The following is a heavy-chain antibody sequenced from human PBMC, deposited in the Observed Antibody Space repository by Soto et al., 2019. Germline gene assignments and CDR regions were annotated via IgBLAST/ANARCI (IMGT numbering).Heavy chain of an antibody. CDR3: AGGRTIFNGMDV. J-gene: IGHJ6*02. CDR2: ISSSGNTI. Sequence: QVQLVESGGGLVKPGGSLRVSCAASGFSFSDYYMSWIRQAPGKGLEWVSYISSSGNTIYHADSVKGRFTISRDNAKNSLNLQMNSLRDEDTAVYYCAGGRTIFNGMDVWGLGTTVTVSS. V-gene: IGHV3-11*01. D-gene: IGHD3-10*02. CDR1: GFSFSDYY.